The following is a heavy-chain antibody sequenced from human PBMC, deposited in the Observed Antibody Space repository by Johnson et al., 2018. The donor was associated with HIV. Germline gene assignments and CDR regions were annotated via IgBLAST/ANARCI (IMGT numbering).Heavy chain of an antibody. Sequence: VQLVESGGDLVQPGGSLRLSCAASGFTFSTYGMSWVRQAPGKGLEWVSIISDGGGTTYYADSVKGRFTISRDNSKNTLYLQMNSLRAEDTAVYYCAKCDGADCYYDAFDIWSQGTMVTVSS. CDR3: AKCDGADCYYDAFDI. J-gene: IGHJ3*02. CDR1: GFTFSTYG. D-gene: IGHD2-21*02. V-gene: IGHV3-23*04. CDR2: ISDGGGTT.